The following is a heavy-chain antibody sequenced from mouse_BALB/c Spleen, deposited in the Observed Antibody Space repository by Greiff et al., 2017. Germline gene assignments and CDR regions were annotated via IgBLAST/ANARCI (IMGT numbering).Heavy chain of an antibody. CDR1: GYTFTSYW. V-gene: IGHV1S81*02. CDR3: ARGITTVVADWYFDV. Sequence: QVQLQQSGAELVKPGASVKLSCKASGYTFTSYWMHWVKQRPGQGLEWIGEINPSNGRTNYNEKFKSKATLTVDKSSSTAYMQLSSLTSEDSAVYYCARGITTVVADWYFDVWGAGTTVTVSS. J-gene: IGHJ1*01. D-gene: IGHD1-1*01. CDR2: INPSNGRT.